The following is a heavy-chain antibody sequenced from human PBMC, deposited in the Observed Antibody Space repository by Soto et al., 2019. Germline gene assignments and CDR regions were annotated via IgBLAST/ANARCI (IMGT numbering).Heavy chain of an antibody. J-gene: IGHJ4*02. Sequence: QVQLVQSGAEVKKPGASVKVSCKASGYTFTSYYMHWVRQAPGQGLEWMRIINPSGDRTSYAQKFQGRVTMTPATTNRTVYTELSSLRSEDTAVYYCASDLQVADSDYWGQGTLVTVSS. D-gene: IGHD6-19*01. V-gene: IGHV1-46*01. CDR1: GYTFTSYY. CDR2: INPSGDRT. CDR3: ASDLQVADSDY.